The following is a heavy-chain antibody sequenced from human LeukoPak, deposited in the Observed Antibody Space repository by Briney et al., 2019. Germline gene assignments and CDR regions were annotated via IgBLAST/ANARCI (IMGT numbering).Heavy chain of an antibody. V-gene: IGHV3-23*01. CDR3: AKRGVVIRVILVGFHKEANYFES. CDR2: ISGSGGGT. Sequence: GGSLRLSCAVSGITLSNYGMSWVRQAPGKGLDWVAGISGSGGGTKYADSVKGRFTISRDNSKNTLYLQMTSLRAEDTAVYFCAKRGVVIRVILVGFHKEANYFESWGQGALVTVSS. D-gene: IGHD3-22*01. J-gene: IGHJ4*02. CDR1: GITLSNYG.